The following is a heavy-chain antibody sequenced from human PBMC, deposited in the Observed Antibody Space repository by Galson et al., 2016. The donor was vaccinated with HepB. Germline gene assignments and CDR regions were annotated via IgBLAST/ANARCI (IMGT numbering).Heavy chain of an antibody. Sequence: SLRLSCAASGFTFNNYWMTWVRQAPGGGLEWVANIKGDGSATFYMDSVEGRFHLSRDNAQNSLFLQLNSLRAEDTAVYYCARRGLLRVGGHDAFDIWGQGTLVTVSS. CDR3: ARRGLLRVGGHDAFDI. V-gene: IGHV3-7*03. D-gene: IGHD3-16*01. CDR2: IKGDGSAT. J-gene: IGHJ3*02. CDR1: GFTFNNYW.